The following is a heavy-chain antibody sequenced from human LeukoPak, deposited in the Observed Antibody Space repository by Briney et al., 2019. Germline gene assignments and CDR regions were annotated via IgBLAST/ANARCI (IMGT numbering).Heavy chain of an antibody. CDR1: GFTVSGNY. V-gene: IGHV3-53*01. J-gene: IGHJ3*01. Sequence: PGGSLRLSCAASGFTVSGNYMTWVRQAPGKGLEWVSVLYSAGNTFYADSVKGRFTISRDNSKNTLYLQMSSLRVEDTAVYYCARGPIVGTTNKGAFDVWGQGTMVTVSS. CDR2: LYSAGNT. D-gene: IGHD1-26*01. CDR3: ARGPIVGTTNKGAFDV.